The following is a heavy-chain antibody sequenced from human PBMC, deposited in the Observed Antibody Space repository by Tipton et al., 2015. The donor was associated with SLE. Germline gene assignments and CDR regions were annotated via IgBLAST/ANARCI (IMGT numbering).Heavy chain of an antibody. CDR3: ASSLLTIFAGFDY. V-gene: IGHV3-30*04. CDR2: ISHDGSNK. J-gene: IGHJ4*02. D-gene: IGHD3-3*01. Sequence: SLRLSCATSGFTFSSYAMHWVRQAPGKGLEWVAVISHDGSNKYYADSVKGRFTISRDNSKNTLYLQMNSLRSEDTAVYYCASSLLTIFAGFDYWGQGTLVTVSS. CDR1: GFTFSSYA.